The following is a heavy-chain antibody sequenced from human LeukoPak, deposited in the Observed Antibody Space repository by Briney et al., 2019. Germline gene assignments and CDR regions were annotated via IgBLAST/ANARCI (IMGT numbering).Heavy chain of an antibody. J-gene: IGHJ4*02. CDR1: GGSFSGYY. CDR2: INHSGST. CDR3: ASGYSGYLY. Sequence: SEILSLTCAVYGGSFSGYYWSWIRQPPGKGLEWIGEINHSGSTNYNPSLKSRVTISVDTSKNQFSLKLSSVTAADTAVYYCASGYSGYLYWGQGTLVTVSS. V-gene: IGHV4-34*01. D-gene: IGHD5-12*01.